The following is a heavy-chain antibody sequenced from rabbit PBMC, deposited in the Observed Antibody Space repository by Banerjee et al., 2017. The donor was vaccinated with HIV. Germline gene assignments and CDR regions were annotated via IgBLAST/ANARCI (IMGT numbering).Heavy chain of an antibody. CDR1: GFSFSVNYW. J-gene: IGHJ4*01. CDR2: IYTGSGMT. D-gene: IGHD2-1*01. V-gene: IGHV1S40*01. Sequence: QSLEESGGDLVKPGASLTLTCTASGFSFSVNYWICWVRQAPGKGLEWIACIYTGSGMTYYATWAKGRFTISKTSSTTVTLQMTSLTAADTATYFCARGSATMTMVITGFYFSLWGPGTLVTVS. CDR3: ARGSATMTMVITGFYFSL.